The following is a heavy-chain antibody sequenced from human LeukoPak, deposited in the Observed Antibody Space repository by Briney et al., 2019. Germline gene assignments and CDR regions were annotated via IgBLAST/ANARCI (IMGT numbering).Heavy chain of an antibody. J-gene: IGHJ5*02. CDR3: ASDDSGP. V-gene: IGHV3-7*01. Sequence: GGSLRLSCAASGFNFSNYWMSWVRQAPGKGLERVANIKQDESEKYYVDSVKGRFTISRDNAKNSLYLQMNDLGAEDTAVYYCASDDSGPWGQGTLVTVSS. CDR2: IKQDESEK. CDR1: GFNFSNYW. D-gene: IGHD3-10*01.